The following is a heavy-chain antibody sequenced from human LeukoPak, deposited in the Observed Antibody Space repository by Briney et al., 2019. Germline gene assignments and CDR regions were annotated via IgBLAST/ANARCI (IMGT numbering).Heavy chain of an antibody. V-gene: IGHV3-30*18. D-gene: IGHD2-21*02. CDR1: GFTFSSYG. Sequence: GGSLRLSCAASGFTFSSYGMHWVRQGPGKGLEWVAVISYDGSNKYYADSVKGRFTISRDNSKNTLYLQMNSLRAEDTAVYYCANPYCGGDCYYFDYWGQGTLVTVSS. CDR3: ANPYCGGDCYYFDY. J-gene: IGHJ4*02. CDR2: ISYDGSNK.